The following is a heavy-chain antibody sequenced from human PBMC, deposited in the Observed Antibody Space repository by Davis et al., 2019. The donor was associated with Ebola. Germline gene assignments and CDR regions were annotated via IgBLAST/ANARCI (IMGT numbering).Heavy chain of an antibody. Sequence: MPSETLSLTCAVYGESFSAYYWNWIRQPPGKGLEWIGEINHSGSTNYNPSLKSRVTISEDTSKNQFSLKLSSVTAADTAVYYCALRITIFRNWLDPWGQGTLVTVSS. CDR1: GESFSAYY. J-gene: IGHJ5*02. CDR2: INHSGST. V-gene: IGHV4-34*01. D-gene: IGHD3-3*01. CDR3: ALRITIFRNWLDP.